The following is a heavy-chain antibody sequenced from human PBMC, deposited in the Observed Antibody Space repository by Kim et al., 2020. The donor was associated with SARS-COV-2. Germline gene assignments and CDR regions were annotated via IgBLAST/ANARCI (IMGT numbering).Heavy chain of an antibody. J-gene: IGHJ4*02. CDR2: ISAYNGNT. V-gene: IGHV1-18*01. Sequence: ASVKVSCKASGYTFTSYGISWVRQAPGQGLEWMGWISAYNGNTNYAQKLQGRVTMTTDTSASTAYMELRSLRSDDTAVYYCARVENLYSSREYWGQGTLVTVSS. D-gene: IGHD6-13*01. CDR1: GYTFTSYG. CDR3: ARVENLYSSREY.